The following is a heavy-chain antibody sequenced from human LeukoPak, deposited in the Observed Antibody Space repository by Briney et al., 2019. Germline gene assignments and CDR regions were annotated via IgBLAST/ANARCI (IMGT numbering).Heavy chain of an antibody. J-gene: IGHJ3*02. CDR2: IYYSGST. V-gene: IGHV4-59*12. Sequence: PSETLSLTCTVSGGSISSYYWSWIRQPPGKGLEWIGYIYYSGSTNYNPSLKSRVTISVDTSKNQFSLKLSSVTAADTAVYYCAREGSALLWRAFDIWGQGTLVTVSS. CDR3: AREGSALLWRAFDI. D-gene: IGHD2-15*01. CDR1: GGSISSYY.